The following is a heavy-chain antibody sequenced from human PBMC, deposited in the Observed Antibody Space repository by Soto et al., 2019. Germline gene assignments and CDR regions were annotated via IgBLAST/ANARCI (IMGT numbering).Heavy chain of an antibody. J-gene: IGHJ6*02. CDR1: GGTFSSYA. Sequence: SVKVSCKASGGTFSSYAISWVRQAPGQGLEWMGGIIPIFGTANYAQKFQGRVTLTADESTSTAYMELSSLRSEDTAVYYCARGPRITMVRGVDYYYGMDVWGQGTTVTVSS. V-gene: IGHV1-69*13. CDR2: IIPIFGTA. D-gene: IGHD3-10*01. CDR3: ARGPRITMVRGVDYYYGMDV.